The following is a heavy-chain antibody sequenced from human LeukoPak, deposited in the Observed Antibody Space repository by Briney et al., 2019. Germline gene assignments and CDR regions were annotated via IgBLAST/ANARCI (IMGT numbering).Heavy chain of an antibody. D-gene: IGHD5-18*01. CDR2: IKSDGSST. Sequence: PGGSLRLSCAASGFTFRSYWMYWVRQAPGKGLVWVSRIKSDGSSTRYAASVKGRFTISRDNAKNTLYLQMNSLRAEDTAVYYCARAVRIQLWTYFDYWGQGTLVTVSS. CDR1: GFTFRSYW. J-gene: IGHJ4*02. V-gene: IGHV3-74*01. CDR3: ARAVRIQLWTYFDY.